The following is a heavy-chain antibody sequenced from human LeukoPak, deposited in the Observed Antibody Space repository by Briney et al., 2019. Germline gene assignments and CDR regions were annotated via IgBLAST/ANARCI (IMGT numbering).Heavy chain of an antibody. CDR2: ISSDGSST. J-gene: IGHJ4*02. CDR3: ASQFSGGGH. D-gene: IGHD3-10*01. CDR1: GFSLSSKW. Sequence: GGSLRLSCAASGFSLSSKWMHWVRQAPGKGLVWVSRISSDGSSTHYADSVKGRFTVSRDNAKNTLFLQMNSLRAEDTAVYYCASQFSGGGHWGQGTLVAVSS. V-gene: IGHV3-74*01.